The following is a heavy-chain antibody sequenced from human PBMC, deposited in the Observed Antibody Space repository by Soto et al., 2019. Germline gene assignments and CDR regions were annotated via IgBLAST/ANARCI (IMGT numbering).Heavy chain of an antibody. D-gene: IGHD5-12*01. J-gene: IGHJ5*02. CDR3: AGVATTHYNWFDP. V-gene: IGHV1-69*02. CDR2: IIPILGIA. Sequence: QVQLVQSGAEVKKPGSSVKVSCKASGGTFSSYTISWVRQAPGQGLEWMGRIIPILGIANYAQKFQGRVKITADKSTSTAYMALSSLRYEDTAVYYCAGVATTHYNWFDPWGQGTLVTVSS. CDR1: GGTFSSYT.